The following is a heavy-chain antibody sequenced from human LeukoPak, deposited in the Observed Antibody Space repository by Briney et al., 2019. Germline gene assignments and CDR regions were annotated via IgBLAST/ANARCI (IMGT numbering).Heavy chain of an antibody. J-gene: IGHJ4*02. Sequence: PGGSLRLSCAASGFTFNNYAMTWVRQAPGKGLQWVSAISGRDDSTYYADSVKGRFIISRDISKNTLFLQMNNLRADDTAVYFCAKWGDYDVLTGYYDSDYWGQGTLVTVSS. CDR1: GFTFNNYA. CDR2: ISGRDDST. V-gene: IGHV3-23*01. D-gene: IGHD3-9*01. CDR3: AKWGDYDVLTGYYDSDY.